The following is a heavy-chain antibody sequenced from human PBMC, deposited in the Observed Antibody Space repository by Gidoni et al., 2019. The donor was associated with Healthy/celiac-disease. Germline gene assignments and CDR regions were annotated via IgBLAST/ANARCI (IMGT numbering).Heavy chain of an antibody. Sequence: QVQLQEWGPGLAKPSQTLSLTCTLAGGSISSGDYYWSWIRQPPGKGLEWIGYIYYSGSTYYNPSLKSRVTISVDTSKNQFSLKLSSVTAADTAVYYCAHSSYSLELDYWGQGTLVTVSS. D-gene: IGHD3-3*01. J-gene: IGHJ4*02. CDR1: GGSISSGDYY. V-gene: IGHV4-30-4*01. CDR2: IYYSGST. CDR3: AHSSYSLELDY.